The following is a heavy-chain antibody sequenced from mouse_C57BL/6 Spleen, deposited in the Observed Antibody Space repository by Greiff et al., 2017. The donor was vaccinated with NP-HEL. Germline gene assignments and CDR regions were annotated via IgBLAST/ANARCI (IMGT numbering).Heavy chain of an antibody. CDR3: SSPDGNYGTYYYAMDY. D-gene: IGHD2-1*01. CDR1: GYTFTGYW. Sequence: QVQLQQSGAELMKPGASVKLSCKATGYTFTGYWIAWVKQRPGHGLEWIGEILPGSGSTNYNEKFKGKATFTADTSSNTAYMQLSSLTTEDSAISDWSSPDGNYGTYYYAMDYWGQGTSVTVSS. V-gene: IGHV1-9*01. J-gene: IGHJ4*01. CDR2: ILPGSGST.